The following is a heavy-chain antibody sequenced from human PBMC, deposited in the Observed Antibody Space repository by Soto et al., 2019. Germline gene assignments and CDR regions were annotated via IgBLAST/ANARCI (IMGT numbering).Heavy chain of an antibody. Sequence: GESLKISCQGSGYSYTNYWINWARQMPGKGLEWMGRIDPSDSYTNYSPSFQGHVTISADKSISTAYLQWSSLKASDTAMYYCASTTTPDSLYRGMDVWGQGTTVNVYS. CDR2: IDPSDSYT. V-gene: IGHV5-10-1*01. CDR3: ASTTTPDSLYRGMDV. CDR1: GYSYTNYW. J-gene: IGHJ6*01. D-gene: IGHD1-1*01.